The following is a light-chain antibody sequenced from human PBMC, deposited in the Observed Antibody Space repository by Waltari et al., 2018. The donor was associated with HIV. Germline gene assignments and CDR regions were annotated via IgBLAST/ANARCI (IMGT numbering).Light chain of an antibody. CDR1: QSVSSN. V-gene: IGKV3-15*01. J-gene: IGKJ2*01. Sequence: ELVMTQSPATLSVSPGERANVSCRASQSVSSNLAWYQHKPGQAPRILIYGASTRPTRIPARFSGSGSGTEFTLTISSLQSEDFAVYYCQQYNDWPRTFGQGTKLEIK. CDR3: QQYNDWPRT. CDR2: GAS.